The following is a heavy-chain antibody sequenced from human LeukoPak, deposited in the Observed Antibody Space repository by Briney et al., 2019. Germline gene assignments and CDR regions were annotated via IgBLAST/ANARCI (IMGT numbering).Heavy chain of an antibody. J-gene: IGHJ6*03. CDR3: AKMGGSGYSSGWYDVDYYYYMDV. CDR2: ISWNSGSI. CDR1: GFTFDDYA. D-gene: IGHD6-19*01. V-gene: IGHV3-9*01. Sequence: GRSLRLSCAASGFTFDDYAMHWVRQAPGKGLEWVSGISWNSGSIGYADSVKGRFTISRDNAKNSLYLQMNSLRAEDTAVYYCAKMGGSGYSSGWYDVDYYYYMDVWGKGTTVTVSS.